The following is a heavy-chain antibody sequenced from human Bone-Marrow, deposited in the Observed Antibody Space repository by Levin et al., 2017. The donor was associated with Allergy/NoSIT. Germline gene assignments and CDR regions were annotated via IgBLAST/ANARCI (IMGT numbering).Heavy chain of an antibody. CDR3: ASQIVVVPAATGDDAFDI. J-gene: IGHJ3*02. Sequence: SCAASGFTFSDYYMSWIRQAPGKGLEWVSYISSSGSTIYYADSVKGRFTISRDNAKNSLYLQMNSLRAEDTAVYYCASQIVVVPAATGDDAFDIWGQGTMVTVSS. CDR1: GFTFSDYY. V-gene: IGHV3-11*01. D-gene: IGHD2-2*01. CDR2: ISSSGSTI.